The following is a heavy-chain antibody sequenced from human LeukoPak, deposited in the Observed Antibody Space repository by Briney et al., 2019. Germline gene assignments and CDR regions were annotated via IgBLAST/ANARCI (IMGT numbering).Heavy chain of an antibody. CDR1: GFTFSSYV. J-gene: IGHJ4*01. CDR3: AKKGSYSSGWYGGHYFDS. CDR2: IGGDSST. V-gene: IGHV3-23*01. D-gene: IGHD6-19*01. Sequence: GGSLRLSCEASGFTFSSYVLSWVRQAPGKGLEWVAAIGGDSSTYYTGSVRGRFTISRDNSKNTVYLQMSSLRVEDTAVYYCAKKGSYSSGWYGGHYFDSWGQGTLVTVSS.